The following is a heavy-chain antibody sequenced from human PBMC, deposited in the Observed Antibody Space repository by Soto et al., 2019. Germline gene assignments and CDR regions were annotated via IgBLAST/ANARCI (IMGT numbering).Heavy chain of an antibody. D-gene: IGHD6-13*01. CDR1: GGSISSSSYY. CDR2: IYYSGST. Sequence: QLQLQESGPGLVKPSETLSLTCTVSGGSISSSSYYWGWIRQPPGKGLEWIGSIYYSGSTYYNPSLKSRVTISVATSKNQSSLKLSSVTAADTAVYYCARHQSHSSSYVDPWGQGTLVTVSS. CDR3: ARHQSHSSSYVDP. J-gene: IGHJ5*02. V-gene: IGHV4-39*01.